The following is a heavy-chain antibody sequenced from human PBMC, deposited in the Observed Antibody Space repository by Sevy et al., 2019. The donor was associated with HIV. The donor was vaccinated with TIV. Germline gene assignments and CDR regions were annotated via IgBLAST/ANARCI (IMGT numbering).Heavy chain of an antibody. CDR1: GFTFSTYS. D-gene: IGHD2-8*01. J-gene: IGHJ4*02. V-gene: IGHV3-21*01. Sequence: GGSLRLSCATSGFTFSTYSMNWVRQAPGKGLEWVSSISRSSTYIYYTDSVKGRFTISRDNSKNTLFLQMDSLRAEDTAVYYCARDPRMYGDYLLAYFDSWGQGTLVTVSS. CDR3: ARDPRMYGDYLLAYFDS. CDR2: ISRSSTYI.